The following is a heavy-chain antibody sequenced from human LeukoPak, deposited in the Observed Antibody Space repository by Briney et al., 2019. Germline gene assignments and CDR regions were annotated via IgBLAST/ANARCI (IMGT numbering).Heavy chain of an antibody. V-gene: IGHV4-39*01. CDR1: GGSISSSSYY. CDR3: ARHYYDSSGYLDAFDI. Sequence: PSETLSLTCTVSGGSISSSSYYWGWIRQPPGKGLEWIGSIYYSGSTHYNPSLESRVTISVDTSKNQFSLKLSSVTAADTAVYYCARHYYDSSGYLDAFDIWGQGTMVTVSS. J-gene: IGHJ3*02. D-gene: IGHD3-22*01. CDR2: IYYSGST.